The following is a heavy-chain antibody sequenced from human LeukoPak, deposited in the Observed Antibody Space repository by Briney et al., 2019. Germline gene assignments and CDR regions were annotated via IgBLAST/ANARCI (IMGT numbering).Heavy chain of an antibody. CDR1: GFTFSGSA. D-gene: IGHD3-22*01. Sequence: GGSLRLSCAASGFTFSGSAMHWVRQASGKGLEWVGRIRSKANSYATAYAASVKGRFTISRDDSKNTAYLQMNSLKTEDTAVYYCARSSNDSSGPGSGYYYDAAFDIWGQGTMVTVSS. V-gene: IGHV3-73*01. J-gene: IGHJ3*02. CDR3: ARSSNDSSGPGSGYYYDAAFDI. CDR2: IRSKANSYAT.